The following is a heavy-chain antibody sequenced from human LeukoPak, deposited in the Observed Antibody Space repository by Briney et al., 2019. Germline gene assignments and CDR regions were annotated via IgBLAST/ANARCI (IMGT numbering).Heavy chain of an antibody. Sequence: PSETLSLTCTVSGGSISSYYWSWIRQPAGKGLEWIGRIYTSGSTNYNPSLKSRVTMSVDTSKNQFSLKLSSVTAADTAVYYCARGSAGFGHYYYYMDVWGKGTTVTVSS. CDR3: ARGSAGFGHYYYYMDV. CDR1: GGSISSYY. CDR2: IYTSGST. D-gene: IGHD3-10*01. J-gene: IGHJ6*03. V-gene: IGHV4-4*07.